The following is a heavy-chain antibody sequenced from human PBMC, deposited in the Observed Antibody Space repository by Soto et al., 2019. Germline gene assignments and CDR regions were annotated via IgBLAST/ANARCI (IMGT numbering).Heavy chain of an antibody. CDR2: VNAGNGNT. J-gene: IGHJ6*02. D-gene: IGHD2-21*02. CDR1: GYTFTSYL. V-gene: IGHV1-3*01. Sequence: VKVSCKASGYTFTSYLMHWVRQAPGQRLEWMGWVNAGNGNTKYSQKFQGRVTITRDTSASTAYMELSSLRSEDTAVYYCARMVVTAIPYYYYGMDVWGQGTTVTVSS. CDR3: ARMVVTAIPYYYYGMDV.